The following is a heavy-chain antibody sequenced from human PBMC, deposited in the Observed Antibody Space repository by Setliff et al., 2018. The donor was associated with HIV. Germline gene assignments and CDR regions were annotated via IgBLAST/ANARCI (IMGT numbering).Heavy chain of an antibody. CDR1: GGSISSHC. V-gene: IGHV4-59*11. J-gene: IGHJ4*02. D-gene: IGHD3-22*01. CDR3: ARGSRGARASKIDSSGYYLVY. CDR2: ISYSGST. Sequence: SETLSLTCTVSGGSISSHCWSWIRQPPGKGLEWIGHISYSGSTDYNPSLKSRVTISVDTSKNQFSLKLTSVTAADTAVYYCARGSRGARASKIDSSGYYLVYWGQGTLVTVSS.